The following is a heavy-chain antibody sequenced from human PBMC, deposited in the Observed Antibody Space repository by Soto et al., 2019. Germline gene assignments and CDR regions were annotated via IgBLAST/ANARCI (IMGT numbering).Heavy chain of an antibody. Sequence: GGSLRLSCAASGFTFNSYAMSWVRQAPGKGLEWVSAISASGDSTYYADAVKGRFTISRDNSKNTLYLQMNSLRAEDTAVYYCAREQYSSGWYYYYYGMDVWGQGTTVTVS. V-gene: IGHV3-23*01. D-gene: IGHD6-19*01. CDR3: AREQYSSGWYYYYYGMDV. CDR1: GFTFNSYA. J-gene: IGHJ6*02. CDR2: ISASGDST.